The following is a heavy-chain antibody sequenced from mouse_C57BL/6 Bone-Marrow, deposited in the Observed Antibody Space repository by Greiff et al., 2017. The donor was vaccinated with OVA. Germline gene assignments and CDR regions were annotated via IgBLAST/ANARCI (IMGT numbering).Heavy chain of an antibody. Sequence: EVKLVESGGGLVQPGGSLKLSCAASGFTFSDAWMAWVRQSPEKGLEWVADIRNKANNHATYYAASVKGRFTISRDDSKSSVYLQMNSLRAEDTGIYYCAKEKGFAYWGQGTLVTVSA. CDR3: AKEKGFAY. CDR1: GFTFSDAW. V-gene: IGHV6-6*01. CDR2: IRNKANNHAT. J-gene: IGHJ3*01.